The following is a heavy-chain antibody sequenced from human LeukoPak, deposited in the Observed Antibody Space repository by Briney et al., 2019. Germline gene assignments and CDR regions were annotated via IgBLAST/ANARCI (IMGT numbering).Heavy chain of an antibody. V-gene: IGHV1-24*01. D-gene: IGHD3-9*01. Sequence: ASVKVSCKVSGYTLTELSMHWVRQAPGKGLEWMGGFDPEVGETIYAQKFQGRVTMTEDTSTDTAYMELSSLRSEDTAVYYCATGGSDILTGYSHYYYYGMDVWGQGTTVTVSS. CDR3: ATGGSDILTGYSHYYYYGMDV. CDR2: FDPEVGET. CDR1: GYTLTELS. J-gene: IGHJ6*02.